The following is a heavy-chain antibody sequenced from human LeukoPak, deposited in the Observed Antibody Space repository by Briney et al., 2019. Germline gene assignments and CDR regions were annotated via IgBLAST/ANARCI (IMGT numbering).Heavy chain of an antibody. J-gene: IGHJ3*02. CDR3: ARKTTDYAFDI. CDR2: INAGSSSI. Sequence: GGSLRLSCAASGFTFSSYSISWVRQAPGKGLERISYINAGSSSIYYADSVKGRFTISRDNAKNSLYLQMNSLRAEDTAVYYCARKTTDYAFDIWGQGTMVTVSS. CDR1: GFTFSSYS. D-gene: IGHD4-17*01. V-gene: IGHV3-48*01.